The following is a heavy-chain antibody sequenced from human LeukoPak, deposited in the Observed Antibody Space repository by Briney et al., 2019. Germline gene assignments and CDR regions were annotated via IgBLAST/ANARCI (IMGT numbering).Heavy chain of an antibody. V-gene: IGHV1-24*01. Sequence: ASVKVSCKVSGYTLTELSMHWVRQAPGKGLEWMGGFDPEDGETIYAQKFQGRVTMTEDTSTSTAYMELRSLRSDNTAVYYCARVSSSSDHLDYWGQGTLVTVSS. J-gene: IGHJ4*02. CDR1: GYTLTELS. CDR3: ARVSSSSDHLDY. CDR2: FDPEDGET. D-gene: IGHD6-6*01.